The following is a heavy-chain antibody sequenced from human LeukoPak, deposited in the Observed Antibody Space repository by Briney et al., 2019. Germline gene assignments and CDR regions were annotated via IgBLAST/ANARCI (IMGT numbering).Heavy chain of an antibody. D-gene: IGHD3-22*01. V-gene: IGHV1-18*01. CDR3: ARCYDSSGYYPRFAAD. CDR1: GGTFSSYA. J-gene: IGHJ4*02. CDR2: INPNSGGT. Sequence: GASVKVSCKASGGTFSSYAISWVRQAPGQGLEWMGWINPNSGGTNYAQKLQGRVTMTTDTSTSTAYMELRSLRSDDTAVYYCARCYDSSGYYPRFAADWGQGTLVTVSS.